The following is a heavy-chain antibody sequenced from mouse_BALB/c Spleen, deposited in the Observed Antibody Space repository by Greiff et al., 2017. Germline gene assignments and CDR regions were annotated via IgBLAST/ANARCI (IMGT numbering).Heavy chain of an antibody. V-gene: IGHV5-6*01. CDR1: GFTFSSYG. Sequence: EVKLMESGGDLVKPGGSLKLSCAASGFTFSSYGMSWVRQTPDKRLEWVATISSGGSYTYYPDSVKGRFTISRDNAKNTLYLQMSSLKSEDTAMYYCARLAMITTYFDYWGQGTTLTVSS. D-gene: IGHD2-4*01. CDR3: ARLAMITTYFDY. J-gene: IGHJ2*01. CDR2: ISSGGSYT.